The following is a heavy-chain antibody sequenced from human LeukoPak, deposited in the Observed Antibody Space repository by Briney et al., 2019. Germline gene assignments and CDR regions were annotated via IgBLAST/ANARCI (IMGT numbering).Heavy chain of an antibody. CDR3: ARQQWLGSIDY. CDR1: GFTVSSNY. Sequence: GGSLRLSCAASGFTVSSNYMSWVRQAPGKGLEWVSVIYSGGSTYYADSVKGRFTISRDNSKNTLYLQMNSLRAEDTAVYNCARQQWLGSIDYWGQGTLVTVSS. D-gene: IGHD6-19*01. J-gene: IGHJ4*02. V-gene: IGHV3-53*01. CDR2: IYSGGST.